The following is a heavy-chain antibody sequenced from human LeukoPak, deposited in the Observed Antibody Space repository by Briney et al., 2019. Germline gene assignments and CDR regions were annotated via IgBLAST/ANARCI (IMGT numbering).Heavy chain of an antibody. CDR1: RFTFSSYS. CDR3: ARGLGRRRGSRTGY. CDR2: ISSSSSYI. D-gene: IGHD5-12*01. V-gene: IGHV3-21*01. Sequence: GGSLRLFCAASRFTFSSYSMNWVSQAPGKGLEWGSSISSSSSYIYYADSVKGRFTISRDNAKHSLYLQMNSLRAEDTAVYYCARGLGRRRGSRTGYWGQGTLVTVSS. J-gene: IGHJ4*02.